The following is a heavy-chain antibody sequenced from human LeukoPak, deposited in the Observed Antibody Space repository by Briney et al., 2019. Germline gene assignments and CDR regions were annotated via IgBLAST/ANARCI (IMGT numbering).Heavy chain of an antibody. J-gene: IGHJ4*02. CDR3: AVLNRRRTNCSSTSCYTGGFDY. CDR1: GGSISSNKYY. Sequence: SETLSLTCTVSGGSISSNKYYWGWIRQPPGKGLEWIGSIYYSGSTYYNPTLKSRVTIFVDTSKNQFSLKLSSVTAADTAVYYCAVLNRRRTNCSSTSCYTGGFDYWGQGTLVTVSS. D-gene: IGHD2-2*02. CDR2: IYYSGST. V-gene: IGHV4-39*01.